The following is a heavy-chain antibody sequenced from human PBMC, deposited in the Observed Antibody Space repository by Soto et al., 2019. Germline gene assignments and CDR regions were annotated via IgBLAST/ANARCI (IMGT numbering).Heavy chain of an antibody. J-gene: IGHJ3*02. CDR2: ISAYNGNT. V-gene: IGHV1-18*01. Sequence: ASVKVSCKASGYTFTSYGISWVRQAPGQGLEWMGWISAYNGNTNYAQKLQGRVTMTTDTSTSTAYMELRSLRSDDTAVYYCARGGIRLGELSLRSGAFDIWGQGTMVTVSS. CDR1: GYTFTSYG. CDR3: ARGGIRLGELSLRSGAFDI. D-gene: IGHD3-16*02.